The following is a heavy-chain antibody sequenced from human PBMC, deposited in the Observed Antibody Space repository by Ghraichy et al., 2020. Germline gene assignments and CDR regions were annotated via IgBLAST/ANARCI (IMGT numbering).Heavy chain of an antibody. V-gene: IGHV3-7*03. D-gene: IGHD6-19*01. CDR1: GFTFSSYW. CDR2: IKQDGSEK. Sequence: ESLRLSCAASGFTFSSYWMSWVRQAPGKGLEWVANIKQDGSEKYYVDSVKGRFTISRDNAKNSLYLQMNSLRAEDTAVYYCARDRQWLPEYYYYYYGMDVWGQGTTVTVSS. J-gene: IGHJ6*02. CDR3: ARDRQWLPEYYYYYYGMDV.